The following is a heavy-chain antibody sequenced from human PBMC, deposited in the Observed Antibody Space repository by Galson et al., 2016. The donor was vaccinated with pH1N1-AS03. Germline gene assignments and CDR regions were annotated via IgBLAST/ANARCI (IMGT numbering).Heavy chain of an antibody. CDR3: AKGYSATPSGTFDI. J-gene: IGHJ3*02. Sequence: SVKVSCKASGGTFNTYAISWVRQAPGQGLEWMGRIIPMLNIPDYAQKFQDRVTITADKSTNTAYMELTNLRSDDTALYYCAKGYSATPSGTFDIWGQGTMVTVSS. CDR2: IIPMLNIP. D-gene: IGHD2-15*01. CDR1: GGTFNTYA. V-gene: IGHV1-69*04.